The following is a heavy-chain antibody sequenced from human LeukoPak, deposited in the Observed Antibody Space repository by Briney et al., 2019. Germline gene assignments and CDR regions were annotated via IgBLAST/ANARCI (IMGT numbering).Heavy chain of an antibody. J-gene: IGHJ4*02. Sequence: QPSETLSLTCTVSGDSINSLDLWCWVRQPPGKGLEWTGVMYLSGTTHSNPSVKSRVTISIDKSKNQFFLNLSSVTAADTAVYYCAGLVGRNSSCLYYYYFDYWGQGTLVTVSS. D-gene: IGHD1-26*01. CDR1: GDSINSLDL. CDR2: MYLSGTT. V-gene: IGHV4-4*02. CDR3: AGLVGRNSSCLYYYYFDY.